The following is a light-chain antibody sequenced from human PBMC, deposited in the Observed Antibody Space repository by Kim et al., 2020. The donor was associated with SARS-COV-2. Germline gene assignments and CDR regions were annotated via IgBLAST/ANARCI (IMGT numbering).Light chain of an antibody. CDR2: KAS. Sequence: DIQMTQSPSTLSASVGDRVTITCRASQSISSWLAWYQQKPGKAPKLLIYKASSLESGVPSRFSGSGSGTEFTLTISSLQPDDFATYYCQQYDTFGQGTKLEIK. CDR3: QQYDT. CDR1: QSISSW. V-gene: IGKV1-5*03. J-gene: IGKJ2*01.